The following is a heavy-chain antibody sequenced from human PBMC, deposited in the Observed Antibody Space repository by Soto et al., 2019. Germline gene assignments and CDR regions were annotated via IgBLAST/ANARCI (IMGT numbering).Heavy chain of an antibody. Sequence: GGSLRLSCAASGFTFSNYAMGWVRQVPGKGLEWVSSISGNGGSKYYADSVKGRFTISRDNSKNTLYLQMNSLRGEDTAIYYCAKEGGSGGYFDYWGQGALVTVSS. D-gene: IGHD3-10*01. CDR3: AKEGGSGGYFDY. V-gene: IGHV3-23*01. J-gene: IGHJ4*02. CDR1: GFTFSNYA. CDR2: ISGNGGSK.